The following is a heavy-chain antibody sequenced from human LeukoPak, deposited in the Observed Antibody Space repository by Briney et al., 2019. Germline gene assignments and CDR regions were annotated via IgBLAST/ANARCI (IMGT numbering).Heavy chain of an antibody. V-gene: IGHV4-34*01. CDR2: INHSGST. D-gene: IGHD6-13*01. CDR1: GGSFSGYY. J-gene: IGHJ5*02. Sequence: PSETLSLTCAVYGGSFSGYYWSWIRQPPGKGLEWIGEINHSGSTNYNPSLKSRVTISVDTSKNQFSLKLSSVTAADTAVYYCARGEAARRWFDPWGQGTLVTVSS. CDR3: ARGEAARRWFDP.